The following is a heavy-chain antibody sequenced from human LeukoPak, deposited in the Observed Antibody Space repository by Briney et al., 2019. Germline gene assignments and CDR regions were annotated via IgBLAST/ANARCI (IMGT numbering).Heavy chain of an antibody. J-gene: IGHJ6*02. CDR2: XXXXXXX. CDR3: AXDPVLWFGDHSFYYYGMDV. CDR1: XXSIXSXX. V-gene: IGHV4-59*01. D-gene: IGHD3-10*01. Sequence: SETLSLTCTXSXXSIXSXXXXXXXXXXXXXXXWXXXXXXXXXXNYXPSLXSRVTIXVDTSXNQFSLKLSSVTAADTAVYYCAXDPVLWFGDHSFYYYGMDVWGQGTTVTVSS.